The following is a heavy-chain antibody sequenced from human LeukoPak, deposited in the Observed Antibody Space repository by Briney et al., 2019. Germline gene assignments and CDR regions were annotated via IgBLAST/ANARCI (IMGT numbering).Heavy chain of an antibody. Sequence: PGRSLRLSCAASGFTFSSYGMHWVRQAPGKGLEWVAVISYDGSNKYYADSVKGRFTISRDNSKNTLYLQMNSLRAGDTAVYYCAKVGASGSLFDYWGQGTLVTVSS. J-gene: IGHJ4*02. CDR1: GFTFSSYG. D-gene: IGHD1-26*01. V-gene: IGHV3-30*18. CDR3: AKVGASGSLFDY. CDR2: ISYDGSNK.